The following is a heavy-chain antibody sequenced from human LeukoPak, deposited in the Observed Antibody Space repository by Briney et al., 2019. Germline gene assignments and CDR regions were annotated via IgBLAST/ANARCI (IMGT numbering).Heavy chain of an antibody. CDR3: AKARGVIIAVNY. Sequence: GGSLRLSCAASGFTFSSYAMHWVRQAPGKGLEWVAVISYDGSNKYYADSVRGRFTISRDNSKNTLYLQMNSLRAEDTAVYYCAKARGVIIAVNYWGQGTLVTVSS. J-gene: IGHJ4*02. D-gene: IGHD6-19*01. V-gene: IGHV3-30-3*01. CDR2: ISYDGSNK. CDR1: GFTFSSYA.